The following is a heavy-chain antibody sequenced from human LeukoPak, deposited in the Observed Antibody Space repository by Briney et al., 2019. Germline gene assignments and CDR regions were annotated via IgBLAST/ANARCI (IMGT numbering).Heavy chain of an antibody. Sequence: GASVKVSCKASGGTFSSYAISWVRQAPGQGIEWMGGIIPIFGTANYAQKFQGRVTITADESTSTAYMELSSLRSEDTAVYYCARVKVDTIFGVVTSTGYMDVWGKGTTVTVSS. D-gene: IGHD3-3*01. V-gene: IGHV1-69*13. CDR2: IIPIFGTA. J-gene: IGHJ6*03. CDR3: ARVKVDTIFGVVTSTGYMDV. CDR1: GGTFSSYA.